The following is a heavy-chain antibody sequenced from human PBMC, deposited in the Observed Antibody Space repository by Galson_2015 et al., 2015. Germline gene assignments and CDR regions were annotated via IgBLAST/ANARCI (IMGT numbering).Heavy chain of an antibody. CDR2: ISYDGSNK. Sequence: SLRLSCAASGFTFSSYGMHWVRQAPGKGLEWVAVISYDGSNKYYADSVKGRFTISRDNSKNTLYLQMNSLRAEDTAVYYCARKGYSSGWLNYWGQGTLVTVSS. V-gene: IGHV3-30*03. CDR3: ARKGYSSGWLNY. CDR1: GFTFSSYG. D-gene: IGHD6-19*01. J-gene: IGHJ4*02.